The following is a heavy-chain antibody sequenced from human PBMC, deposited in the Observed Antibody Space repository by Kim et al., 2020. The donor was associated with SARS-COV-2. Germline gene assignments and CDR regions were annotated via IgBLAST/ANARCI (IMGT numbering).Heavy chain of an antibody. V-gene: IGHV1-69*06. CDR2: TT. CDR3: ARLNFYYALDV. D-gene: IGHD3-16*01. J-gene: IGHJ6*02. Sequence: TTDYEQKFQGTVTITADKFTGTAYMELSSLTSHDTAIYFCARLNFYYALDVWGQGTTVTVSS.